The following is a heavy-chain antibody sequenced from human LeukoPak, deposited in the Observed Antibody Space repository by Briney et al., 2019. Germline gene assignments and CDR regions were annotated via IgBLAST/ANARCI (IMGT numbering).Heavy chain of an antibody. CDR2: IYYSGSP. CDR3: ARRRATFDY. D-gene: IGHD1-1*01. CDR1: GGSISNNNYY. Sequence: PPETLSLTCTVSGGSISNNNYYWAWIRQPPGKGLECIGSIYYSGSPNYNPSLKSRVTISVDTSKNQFSLKLSSVTAADTAVYYCARRRATFDYWGQGTLVTVSS. V-gene: IGHV4-39*07. J-gene: IGHJ4*02.